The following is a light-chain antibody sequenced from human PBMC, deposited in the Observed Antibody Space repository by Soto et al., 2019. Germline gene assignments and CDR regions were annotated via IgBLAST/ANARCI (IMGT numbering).Light chain of an antibody. CDR3: QHAGNSHGT. Sequence: EIVLSQSPGTLSLSPGERATLSCRASQTISSRYLTWYQQKPGQLPRLLIYGASSRATGIPDRFSGSGSGTDFTLTISSLQPEDVAVYYCQHAGNSHGTFGQGTKVDI. CDR2: GAS. CDR1: QTISSRY. V-gene: IGKV3-20*01. J-gene: IGKJ1*01.